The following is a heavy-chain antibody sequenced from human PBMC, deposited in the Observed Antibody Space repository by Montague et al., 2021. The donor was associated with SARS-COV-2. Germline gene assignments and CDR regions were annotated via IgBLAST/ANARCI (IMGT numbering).Heavy chain of an antibody. CDR3: ARHVSGSLTHFHH. J-gene: IGHJ1*01. D-gene: IGHD1-26*01. CDR2: VHDSGST. V-gene: IGHV4-59*08. CDR1: GGSIRNYF. Sequence: SETLSLTCSVSGGSIRNYFWSWIRQPPGEGLEWIGYVHDSGSTIYNPSLSSRVTIPVDTSKNQFSLKMSSVTAADTAVYYCARHVSGSLTHFHHWGQGSLVTVSS.